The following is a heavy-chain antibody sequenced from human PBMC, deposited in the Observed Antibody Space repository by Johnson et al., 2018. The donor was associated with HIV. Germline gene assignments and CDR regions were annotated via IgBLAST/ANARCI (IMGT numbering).Heavy chain of an antibody. CDR1: GFTFDDYG. CDR2: INWNVGST. J-gene: IGHJ3*01. V-gene: IGHV3-20*04. Sequence: VQLVESGGGVVRPGGSLRLSCAASGFTFDDYGISWVRQTPGEGLEWVSAINWNVGSTDFVDSVKGRFPISRDIANNSLYLQMKSLRADDTALYYCAKRGGYCSGGACPHVFDVWGQGTMVTVSS. CDR3: AKRGGYCSGGACPHVFDV. D-gene: IGHD2-15*01.